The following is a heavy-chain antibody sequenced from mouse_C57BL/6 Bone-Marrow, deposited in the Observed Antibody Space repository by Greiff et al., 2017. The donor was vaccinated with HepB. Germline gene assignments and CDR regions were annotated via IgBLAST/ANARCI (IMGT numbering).Heavy chain of an antibody. D-gene: IGHD6-1*01. V-gene: IGHV1-42*01. J-gene: IGHJ2*01. CDR3: ARSSNFDY. Sequence: SGPELVKPGASVKISCKASGYSFTGYYMNWVKQSPEKSLEWIGEINPSTGGTTYNQKFKAKATLTVDKSSSTAYMQLKSLTSEDSAVYYCARSSNFDYWGQGTTLTVSS. CDR1: GYSFTGYY. CDR2: INPSTGGT.